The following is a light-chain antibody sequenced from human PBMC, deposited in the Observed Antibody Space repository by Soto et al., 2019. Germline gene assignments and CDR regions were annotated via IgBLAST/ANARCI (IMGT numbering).Light chain of an antibody. V-gene: IGKV1-9*01. J-gene: IGKJ1*01. CDR1: QGISRY. CDR2: AAS. Sequence: DIQLTQSPSFLSASVADIVTITCRASQGISRYLAWYQQKPGKASKLLIYAASTLQNGVPSRFSGSESGTEFTLAISSLQAEDLAAYYCQQLETFGQGTKVEIK. CDR3: QQLET.